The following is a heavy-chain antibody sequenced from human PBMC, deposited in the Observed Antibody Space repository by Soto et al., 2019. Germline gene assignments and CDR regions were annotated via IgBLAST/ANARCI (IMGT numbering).Heavy chain of an antibody. CDR1: GFTFSSYG. V-gene: IGHV3-30*18. Sequence: QVQLVESGGGVVQPGRSLRLSCAASGFTFSSYGMHWVRQAPGKGLAWVADISYDGSNKYYADSVKGRFTISRDNSKNTLYLQRNSLRAEDTAVYYCAKPHFGDYYDSSCPWYFDLWGRGTLVTVSS. D-gene: IGHD3-22*01. CDR2: ISYDGSNK. J-gene: IGHJ2*01. CDR3: AKPHFGDYYDSSCPWYFDL.